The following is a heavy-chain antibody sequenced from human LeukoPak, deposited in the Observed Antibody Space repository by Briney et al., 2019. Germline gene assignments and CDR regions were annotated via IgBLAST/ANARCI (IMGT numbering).Heavy chain of an antibody. J-gene: IGHJ4*02. CDR3: TLIQGWGSGSYYRDF. Sequence: PGGSLRLSCAASGFSISNDWMSWVRQAPGKGLEWVARVESRSAGETTDYAAPVKGRFTISRDDSKNTLYLQMNSLKTEDTAVYYCTLIQGWGSGSYYRDFWGQGTLVTVSS. D-gene: IGHD3-10*01. CDR2: VESRSAGETT. CDR1: GFSISNDW. V-gene: IGHV3-15*04.